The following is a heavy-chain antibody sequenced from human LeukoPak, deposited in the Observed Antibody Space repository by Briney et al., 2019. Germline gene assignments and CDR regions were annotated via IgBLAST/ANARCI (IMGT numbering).Heavy chain of an antibody. J-gene: IGHJ4*02. Sequence: GGSLRLSCAASGFTFSSYAMSWVRQAPGKGLEWVSAISGSGGSTYYADSVKGRFAISRDNSKYTLYLQMNSLRAEDTAVYYCAKAPTGGSYLGDYWGQGTLVTVSS. V-gene: IGHV3-23*01. CDR3: AKAPTGGSYLGDY. D-gene: IGHD1-26*01. CDR2: ISGSGGST. CDR1: GFTFSSYA.